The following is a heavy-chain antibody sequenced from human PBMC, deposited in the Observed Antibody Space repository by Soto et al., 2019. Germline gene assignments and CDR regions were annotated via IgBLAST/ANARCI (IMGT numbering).Heavy chain of an antibody. V-gene: IGHV1-18*01. Sequence: QVQLLQSGAEVKKPGASVKVSCKASAYTFTSYGIGWVRQAPGQGLEWMGWISAYNGNTNYAQKLQGRVTITTDTSTSTAYLGLRSLRSDDTAVYYRARDRGSYALDCWGQGTLVTVSS. D-gene: IGHD1-26*01. J-gene: IGHJ4*02. CDR3: ARDRGSYALDC. CDR2: ISAYNGNT. CDR1: AYTFTSYG.